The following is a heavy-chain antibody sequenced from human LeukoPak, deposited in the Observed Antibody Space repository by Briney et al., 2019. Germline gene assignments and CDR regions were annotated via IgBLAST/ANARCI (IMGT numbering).Heavy chain of an antibody. J-gene: IGHJ4*02. Sequence: PGGSLRLSCEASGFMFSSYSMNWVRQAPGKGLEWVSYISSGSTTIYYADSVKGRFTISRDNAKNSLYLQMNSLRAEDTAVYYCARDVEQWLVRVYYFDYWGQGTLVTVPS. CDR3: ARDVEQWLVRVYYFDY. CDR1: GFMFSSYS. D-gene: IGHD6-19*01. V-gene: IGHV3-48*01. CDR2: ISSGSTTI.